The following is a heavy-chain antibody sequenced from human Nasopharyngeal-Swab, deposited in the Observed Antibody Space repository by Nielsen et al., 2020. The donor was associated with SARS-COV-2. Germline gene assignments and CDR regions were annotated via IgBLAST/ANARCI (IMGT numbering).Heavy chain of an antibody. D-gene: IGHD6-19*01. CDR2: IWYDGSNK. J-gene: IGHJ4*02. CDR3: AKVPSGWYSALWY. CDR1: GCTFSSYG. V-gene: IGHV3-33*06. Sequence: GESLKISCAASGCTFSSYGMHLVRQAPGKGLEWVAVIWYDGSNKYFAGSVKGRFTISRDNSKNTLYLQMNSLRAEDTAVYYCAKVPSGWYSALWYWGQGTLVTVSS.